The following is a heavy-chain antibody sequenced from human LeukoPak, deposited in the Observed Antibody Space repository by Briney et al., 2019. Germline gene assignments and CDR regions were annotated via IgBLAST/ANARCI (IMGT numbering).Heavy chain of an antibody. V-gene: IGHV4-30-2*01. CDR1: GGSISSGCYS. CDR2: IYYSGST. CDR3: ARVQGYRYGPDAFDI. Sequence: SETLSLTCVVSGGSISSGCYSWSWLRQPPGKGLEWFGYIYYSGSTYYNPSLKIRVTISVDRSKNQLSLKLSSVTAADTAVYYCARVQGYRYGPDAFDIWGQGTMVTVSS. D-gene: IGHD5-18*01. J-gene: IGHJ3*02.